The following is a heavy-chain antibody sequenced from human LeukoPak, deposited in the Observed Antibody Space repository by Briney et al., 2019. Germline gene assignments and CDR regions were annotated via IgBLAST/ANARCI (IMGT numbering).Heavy chain of an antibody. CDR3: ARGSSGSYLGAFDI. J-gene: IGHJ3*02. CDR2: IKQDGSEI. V-gene: IGHV3-7*04. Sequence: GGSLRLSCAASGFTFISYWMTWVRQAPGKGLEWVANIKQDGSEIYYVDYVKGRFTISRDNAKNSLYLQMNSLRAEDTAVYYCARGSSGSYLGAFDIWGQGTMATVSS. CDR1: GFTFISYW. D-gene: IGHD3-22*01.